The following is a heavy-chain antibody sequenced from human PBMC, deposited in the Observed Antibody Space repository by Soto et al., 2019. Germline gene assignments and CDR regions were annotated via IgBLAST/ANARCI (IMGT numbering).Heavy chain of an antibody. J-gene: IGHJ6*02. CDR2: ISGSGGST. CDR3: ARALTRYYYDTSGYPYYYYGMDV. CDR1: GFTFSSYA. V-gene: IGHV3-23*01. Sequence: GGSLRLSCAASGFTFSSYAMSWFRQAPGKGLEWVSAISGSGGSTYYADSVKGRFTISRDNSKNTLYLQMNSLRAEDTAVYFCARALTRYYYDTSGYPYYYYGMDVWGQGTTVTVSS. D-gene: IGHD3-22*01.